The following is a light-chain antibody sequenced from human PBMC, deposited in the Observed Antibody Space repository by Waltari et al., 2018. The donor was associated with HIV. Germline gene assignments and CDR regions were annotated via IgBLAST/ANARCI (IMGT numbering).Light chain of an antibody. V-gene: IGLV2-14*01. Sequence: QSVLTQPASVSGSPGQSITISCTGSSSDIGNYNYVSWYQQHPGKAPNLLIYEVTNRPSGISNRFSGSKSGNTASLTISGLHLEDESDYYCSSYTSVNTRVFGGGTKLTVL. CDR1: SSDIGNYNY. J-gene: IGLJ3*02. CDR2: EVT. CDR3: SSYTSVNTRV.